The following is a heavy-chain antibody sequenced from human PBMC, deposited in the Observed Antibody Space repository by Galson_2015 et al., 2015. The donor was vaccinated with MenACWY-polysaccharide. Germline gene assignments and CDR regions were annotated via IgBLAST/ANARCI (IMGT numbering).Heavy chain of an antibody. J-gene: IGHJ3*02. V-gene: IGHV3-66*02. CDR1: GFTVSSNY. CDR3: ARGAEADAFDI. Sequence: SLRLSCAASGFTVSSNYMSWVRQAPGKGLEWVSVIYSGGSTYYADSVKGRFTISRDNSKNTLYLQMNSLRAEDTAVYYCARGAEADAFDIWGQGTMVTVSS. CDR2: IYSGGST.